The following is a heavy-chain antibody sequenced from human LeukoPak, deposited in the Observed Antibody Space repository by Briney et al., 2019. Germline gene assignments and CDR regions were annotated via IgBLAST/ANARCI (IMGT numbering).Heavy chain of an antibody. D-gene: IGHD4-17*01. J-gene: IGHJ6*02. Sequence: SETLSHTCTVSGGSISTYYWSWIRQSPGKGLEWIGYIYYSGTTNYNPSLKSRVTISVETSKNQFSLKLSSVTDADTAVYYCAREDPQTTVPEGLDVWGQGTTVTVSS. CDR2: IYYSGTT. CDR1: GGSISTYY. CDR3: AREDPQTTVPEGLDV. V-gene: IGHV4-59*01.